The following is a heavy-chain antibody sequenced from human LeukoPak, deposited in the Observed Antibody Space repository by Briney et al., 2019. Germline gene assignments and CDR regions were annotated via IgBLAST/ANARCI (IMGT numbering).Heavy chain of an antibody. Sequence: ASVKVSCKAFGYTFTRYYMHWVRQAPGQGPEWMGVISPSGGSTTYAQKFQGRVTMTRDMSTSTDYMELSSLRSEDTAIYYCARDNSMGDNAWWFDPWGQGTLVTVSS. CDR3: ARDNSMGDNAWWFDP. CDR2: ISPSGGST. J-gene: IGHJ5*02. V-gene: IGHV1-46*01. CDR1: GYTFTRYY. D-gene: IGHD1-26*01.